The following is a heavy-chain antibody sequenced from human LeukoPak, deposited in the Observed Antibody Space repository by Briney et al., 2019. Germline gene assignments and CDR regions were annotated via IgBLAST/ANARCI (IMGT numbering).Heavy chain of an antibody. V-gene: IGHV1-8*01. D-gene: IGHD6-13*01. CDR3: ARGRPGLASAGTYDF. J-gene: IGHJ4*02. CDR2: MNPNSGKT. CDR1: GYTFTICD. Sequence: ASVKVSCTASGYTFTICDINWVRQAPGQGLEWMGWMNPNSGKTGYARKFQGRVTMTKNTSISTAYMEVSSLGYEDTAIYYCARGRPGLASAGTYDFWGQGTLITVSS.